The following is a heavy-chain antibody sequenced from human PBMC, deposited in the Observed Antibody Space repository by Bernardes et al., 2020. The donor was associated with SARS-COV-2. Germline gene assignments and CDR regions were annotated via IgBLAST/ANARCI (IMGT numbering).Heavy chain of an antibody. V-gene: IGHV4-59*01. CDR3: ARQPAHIRAAGIDS. CDR1: GGSINNYY. CDR2: IYYIGIT. Sequence: SETLSLTCTVSGGSINNYYWSWIRQPPGKGLEWIGHIYYIGITNYNPSLKSRVTISVDTSKNHFSLRLNSVTAADTAVYYCARQPAHIRAAGIDSWGQGIPVTVSS. D-gene: IGHD6-13*01. J-gene: IGHJ4*02.